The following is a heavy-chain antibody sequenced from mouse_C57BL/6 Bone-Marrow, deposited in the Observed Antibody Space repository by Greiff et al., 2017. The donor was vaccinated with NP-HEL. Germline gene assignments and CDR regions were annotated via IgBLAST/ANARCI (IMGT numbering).Heavy chain of an antibody. CDR3: AREDDGYYEAMDY. CDR2: IYPGSGST. Sequence: VQLQHPGAELVKPGASVKMSCKASGYTFTSYWITWVKQRPGQGLEWIGDIYPGSGSTNYNEKFKSKATLTVDTSSSTAYMQLSSLTSEDSAVYYCAREDDGYYEAMDYWGQGTSVTVSS. D-gene: IGHD2-3*01. CDR1: GYTFTSYW. V-gene: IGHV1-55*01. J-gene: IGHJ4*01.